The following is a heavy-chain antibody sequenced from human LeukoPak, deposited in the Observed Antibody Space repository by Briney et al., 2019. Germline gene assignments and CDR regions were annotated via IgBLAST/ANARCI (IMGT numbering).Heavy chain of an antibody. CDR2: ISGDTGTT. CDR1: GFAFNSYA. Sequence: GGSLRLSCAASGFAFNSYAMTWVRQAPGKGLEWVSTISGDTGTTYFADSVKGRFTISRDNSKNTLYLQMNSLRAEDTAVYYCAKVGSSTRCMYYFDYWGQGALVTVSS. V-gene: IGHV3-23*01. CDR3: AKVGSSTRCMYYFDY. J-gene: IGHJ4*02. D-gene: IGHD6-13*01.